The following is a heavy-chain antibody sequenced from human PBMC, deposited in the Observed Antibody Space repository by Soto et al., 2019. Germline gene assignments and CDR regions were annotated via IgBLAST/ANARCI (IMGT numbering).Heavy chain of an antibody. CDR1: GFTFSSYW. CDR3: ARDFIAYYYDSSGYYPLDY. J-gene: IGHJ4*02. D-gene: IGHD3-22*01. Sequence: EVQLVESGGGLVQPGGSLRLSCAASGFTFSSYWMSWVRQAPGKGLEWVANIKQDGSEKYYVDSVKGRFTISRDNAKNSLYLQMNSLRAEDTAVYYCARDFIAYYYDSSGYYPLDYWGQGTLVTVSS. V-gene: IGHV3-7*01. CDR2: IKQDGSEK.